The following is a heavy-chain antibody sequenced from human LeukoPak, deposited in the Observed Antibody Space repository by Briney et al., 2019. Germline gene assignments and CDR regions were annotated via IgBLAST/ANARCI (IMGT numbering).Heavy chain of an antibody. Sequence: GGSLRLSCAASGFTFSDYYMSWIRQAPGKGLEWVAVISYDGTNKYYADSVKGRFTISRDNPKNTLYLQMNSLRGEDTAVYYCARSDYGDYVAWGQGTLVTVSS. V-gene: IGHV3-30-3*01. CDR2: ISYDGTNK. CDR3: ARSDYGDYVA. J-gene: IGHJ5*02. CDR1: GFTFSDYY. D-gene: IGHD4-17*01.